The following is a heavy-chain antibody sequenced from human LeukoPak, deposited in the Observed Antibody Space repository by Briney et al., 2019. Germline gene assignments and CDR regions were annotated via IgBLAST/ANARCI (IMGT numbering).Heavy chain of an antibody. CDR3: ARHKYPSLYYDFWSGPSNWFDP. J-gene: IGHJ5*02. Sequence: PSETLSLTCTVFGGSISSYYWSWIRQPPGKGLEWIGYIYYSGSTNYNPSLKSRVTISVDTSKNQFSLKLSSVTAADTAVYYCARHKYPSLYYDFWSGPSNWFDPWGQGTLVTVSS. CDR1: GGSISSYY. D-gene: IGHD3-3*01. V-gene: IGHV4-59*08. CDR2: IYYSGST.